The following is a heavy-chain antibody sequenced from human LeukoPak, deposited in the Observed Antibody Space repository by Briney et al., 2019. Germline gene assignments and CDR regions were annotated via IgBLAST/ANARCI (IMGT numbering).Heavy chain of an antibody. J-gene: IGHJ5*02. CDR1: GFTFSSYW. CDR3: AREIAAAGTDWFDP. V-gene: IGHV3-7*01. CDR2: IKQDGSEK. D-gene: IGHD6-13*01. Sequence: GGSLRLSCAASGFTFSSYWMSWVRQAPGKGLEWVANIKQDGSEKYYVDSVKGRFTVSRDNAKNSLYLQMNSLRAEDTAVYYCAREIAAAGTDWFDPWGQGTLVTVSS.